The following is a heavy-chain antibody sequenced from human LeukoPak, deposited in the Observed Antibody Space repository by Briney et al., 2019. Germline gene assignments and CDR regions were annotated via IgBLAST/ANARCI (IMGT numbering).Heavy chain of an antibody. V-gene: IGHV3-21*01. CDR1: GFTFSSYS. Sequence: GGSLRLSCAASGFTFSSYSMNWVRQAPGKGLEWVSSISSSSSYIYYADSVKGRFTISRDNAKNSLYLQMNSLRAEDTAVYYSASPDNDYGDYIPNYWGQGTLVTVSS. CDR3: ASPDNDYGDYIPNY. D-gene: IGHD4-17*01. J-gene: IGHJ4*02. CDR2: ISSSSSYI.